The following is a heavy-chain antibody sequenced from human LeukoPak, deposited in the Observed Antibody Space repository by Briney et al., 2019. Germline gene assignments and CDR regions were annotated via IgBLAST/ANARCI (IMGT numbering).Heavy chain of an antibody. D-gene: IGHD5-18*01. Sequence: ASVKVSCKASGYTFTGYYMHWVRQAPGQGLEWMGWINPNSGGTNYTQKFQGRVTMTRDTSISTAYMELSRLRSDDTAVYYCARSRLGALRGYSPFRYWGQGTLVTVSS. CDR2: INPNSGGT. J-gene: IGHJ4*02. CDR1: GYTFTGYY. CDR3: ARSRLGALRGYSPFRY. V-gene: IGHV1-2*02.